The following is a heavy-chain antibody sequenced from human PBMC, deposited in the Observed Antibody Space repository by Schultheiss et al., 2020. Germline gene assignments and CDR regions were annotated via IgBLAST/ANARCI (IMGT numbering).Heavy chain of an antibody. CDR2: IYYSGST. CDR1: GGSLSGYY. D-gene: IGHD2-15*01. Sequence: SETMSLTCAVYGGSLSGYYWSWIRQHPGKGLEWIGYIYYSGSTYYNPSLKSRVTISVDTSKNQFSLKLSSVTAADTAVYYCARVVAATRYETPYGMDVWGQGSTGTVSS. J-gene: IGHJ6*02. CDR3: ARVVAATRYETPYGMDV. V-gene: IGHV4-34*01.